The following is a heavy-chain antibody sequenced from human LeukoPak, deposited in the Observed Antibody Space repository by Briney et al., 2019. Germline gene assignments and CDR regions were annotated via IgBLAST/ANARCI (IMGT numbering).Heavy chain of an antibody. CDR2: ISGSGGST. CDR3: GRDCSGGSCYFYFDY. J-gene: IGHJ4*02. D-gene: IGHD2-15*01. CDR1: GFTFSSYA. Sequence: PGGSLRLSCAASGFTFSSYAMSWVRQAPGKGLEWVSAISGSGGSTYYADSVKGRFTISRDNSKNTLYLQMNSLRAEDTAVYYCGRDCSGGSCYFYFDYWGQGTLVTVSS. V-gene: IGHV3-23*01.